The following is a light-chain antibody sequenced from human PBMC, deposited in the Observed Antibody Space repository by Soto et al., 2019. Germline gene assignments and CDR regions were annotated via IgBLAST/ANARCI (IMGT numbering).Light chain of an antibody. Sequence: DVHLTQSPSSVSASVGDRVTITCRASQGVNTWLAWYQKKPGKAPRLLIYGASSLQSGVPLRFCGSGSGTDFTLTISSLQPEDVGHYYCQQANNMPLTFGGGTKVDIK. J-gene: IGKJ4*01. CDR1: QGVNTW. CDR3: QQANNMPLT. CDR2: GAS. V-gene: IGKV1-12*01.